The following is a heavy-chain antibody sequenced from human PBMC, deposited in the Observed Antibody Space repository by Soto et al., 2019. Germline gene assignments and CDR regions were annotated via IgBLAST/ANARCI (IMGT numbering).Heavy chain of an antibody. CDR1: GFIFSRYD. Sequence: GGSLRLSCAASGFIFSRYDMHWVRQAPGEGLEWVSAIGTIGDTHYPDSVRGRFTISRDYARDSLHLQMDSLTVGDTAVYYCARGLLFGASGDYFDNWGQGTLVTVSS. CDR3: ARGLLFGASGDYFDN. V-gene: IGHV3-13*04. J-gene: IGHJ4*02. D-gene: IGHD3-16*01. CDR2: IGTIGDT.